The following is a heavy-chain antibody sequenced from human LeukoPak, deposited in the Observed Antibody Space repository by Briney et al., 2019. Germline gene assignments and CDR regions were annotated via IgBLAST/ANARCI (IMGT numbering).Heavy chain of an antibody. V-gene: IGHV3-20*04. D-gene: IGHD1-26*01. CDR1: GFTFDDYA. J-gene: IGHJ4*02. CDR2: INENGGSA. Sequence: TGGSLRLSCAASGFTFDDYAMNWVRQVPGKGLDWVSSINENGGSAGYADSVKGRFTISRDNAKNSLYLQMNSLRAEDTALYYCVRVSVGATIDYWGQGTLVTVSS. CDR3: VRVSVGATIDY.